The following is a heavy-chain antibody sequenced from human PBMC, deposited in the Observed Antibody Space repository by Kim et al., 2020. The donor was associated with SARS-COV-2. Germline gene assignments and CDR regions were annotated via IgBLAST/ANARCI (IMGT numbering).Heavy chain of an antibody. CDR2: INHSGST. CDR3: ARGQPRWFWLERGPRWFDP. CDR1: GGSFSGYY. D-gene: IGHD1-1*01. V-gene: IGHV4-34*01. J-gene: IGHJ5*02. Sequence: SQTLSLTCAVYGGSFSGYYWSWIRQPPGKGLEWIGEINHSGSTNYNPSLKSRVTISVDTSKNQFSLKLSSVTAADTAVYYCARGQPRWFWLERGPRWFDPWGQGTLVTVSS.